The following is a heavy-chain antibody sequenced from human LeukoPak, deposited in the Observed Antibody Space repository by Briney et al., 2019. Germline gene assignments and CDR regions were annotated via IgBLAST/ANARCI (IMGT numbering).Heavy chain of an antibody. CDR1: GSRFTSYW. CDR3: ARPSYYDSSGPFDY. Sequence: GESLKISCKGSGSRFTSYWIGWVRRMPGKGLEWMGIIYPGDSDTRYSPSFQGQVTISADKSISTAYLQWSSLKASDTAMYYCARPSYYDSSGPFDYWGQGTLVTVSS. V-gene: IGHV5-51*01. J-gene: IGHJ4*02. D-gene: IGHD3-22*01. CDR2: IYPGDSDT.